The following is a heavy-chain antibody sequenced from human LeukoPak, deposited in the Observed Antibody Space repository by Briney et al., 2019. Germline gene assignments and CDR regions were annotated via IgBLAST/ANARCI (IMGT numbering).Heavy chain of an antibody. CDR3: ARDRYGLHY. CDR2: IKQDGSEK. D-gene: IGHD2-21*01. V-gene: IGHV3-7*01. CDR1: RFVFSNYW. J-gene: IGHJ4*02. Sequence: GGSLRLSCAASRFVFSNYWMSWVRQAPGKGLKWVANIKQDGSEKNYVDSVKGRFTISRDNARDSLYLQMNSLRAEDTAVYYCARDRYGLHYWGQGTLVTVSS.